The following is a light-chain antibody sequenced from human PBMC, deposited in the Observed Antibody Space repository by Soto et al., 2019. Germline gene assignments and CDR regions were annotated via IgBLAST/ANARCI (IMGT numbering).Light chain of an antibody. V-gene: IGLV2-14*01. CDR3: SSYTTSSTRV. Sequence: QSVLTQPASVSGSPGQSIAISCTGSSSDVGIYNYVSWYQQHPGKVPKLIIYEVTNRPSGVSNRFSGSKSGNTASLTISGLQAEGEADYYCSSYTTSSTRVFGTGTKATVL. CDR1: SSDVGIYNY. CDR2: EVT. J-gene: IGLJ1*01.